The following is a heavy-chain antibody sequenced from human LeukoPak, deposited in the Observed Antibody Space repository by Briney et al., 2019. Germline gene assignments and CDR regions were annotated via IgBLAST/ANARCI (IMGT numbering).Heavy chain of an antibody. D-gene: IGHD3-10*01. CDR3: ATFPHVRGPDY. CDR2: IYSGGST. V-gene: IGHV3-66*01. CDR1: GFTVSSNY. Sequence: GGSLRLSCAASGFTVSSNYMGWVRQAPGKGLEWVSVIYSGGSTYYADSVKGRFTISRDNSKNTLYLQMNSLRAEDTAVYYCATFPHVRGPDYWGQGTLVTVSS. J-gene: IGHJ4*02.